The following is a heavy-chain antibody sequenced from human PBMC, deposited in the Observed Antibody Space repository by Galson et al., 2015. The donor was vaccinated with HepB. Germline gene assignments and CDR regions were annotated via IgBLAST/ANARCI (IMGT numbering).Heavy chain of an antibody. J-gene: IGHJ4*02. CDR2: IWYDGSNK. D-gene: IGHD6-13*01. Sequence: SLRLSCAASGFTFSSYGMHWVRQAPGKGLGWVAVIWYDGSNKYYADSVKGRFTISRDNSKNTLYLQMNSLRAEDTAVYYCAREESSSWYYFDYWGQGTLVTVSS. CDR1: GFTFSSYG. V-gene: IGHV3-33*01. CDR3: AREESSSWYYFDY.